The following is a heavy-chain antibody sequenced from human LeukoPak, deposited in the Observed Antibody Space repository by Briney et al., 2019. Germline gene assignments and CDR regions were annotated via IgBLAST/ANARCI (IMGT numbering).Heavy chain of an antibody. CDR2: ISWNSGSR. J-gene: IGHJ4*02. CDR1: GFISDDYA. D-gene: IGHD2-2*01. CDR3: AKAVYQVLITSPADY. Sequence: PGGSLRLSCAASGFISDDYAMHWVRQAPGKGLEWVSGISWNSGSRGYADSVKGRFTISRDNAKNSLHLQMNSLRAEDTAVYYCAKAVYQVLITSPADYWGQGTLVTVSS. V-gene: IGHV3-9*02.